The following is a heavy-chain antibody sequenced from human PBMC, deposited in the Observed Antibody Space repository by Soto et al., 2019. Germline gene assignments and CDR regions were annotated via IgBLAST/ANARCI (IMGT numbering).Heavy chain of an antibody. CDR3: ARDPGYSGYEYPDGDDYYYGMDV. D-gene: IGHD5-12*01. J-gene: IGHJ6*02. CDR1: GYTFTSYG. CDR2: ISAYNGNT. V-gene: IGHV1-18*01. Sequence: ASVKVSCKASGYTFTSYGISWVRQAPGQGLEWMGWISAYNGNTNYAQKLQGRVTMTTDTSTSTAYMELRSLRSDDTAVYYCARDPGYSGYEYPDGDDYYYGMDVWGQGTTVTVSS.